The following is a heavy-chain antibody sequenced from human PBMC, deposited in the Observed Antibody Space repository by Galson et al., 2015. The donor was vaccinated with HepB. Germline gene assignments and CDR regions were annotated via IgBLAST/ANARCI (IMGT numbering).Heavy chain of an antibody. Sequence: SLRLSCAASGFTFSYYGMSWVRQAPGKGLEWISAITPSGDNTYSADSMKGRFTISRDNSRNTLFLQMNSLRAGDTAIYFCAKVFPEKTDGWYRQALYYFDSWGQGTLVAVSS. CDR2: ITPSGDNT. V-gene: IGHV3-23*01. CDR1: GFTFSYYG. CDR3: AKVFPEKTDGWYRQALYYFDS. J-gene: IGHJ4*02. D-gene: IGHD6-19*01.